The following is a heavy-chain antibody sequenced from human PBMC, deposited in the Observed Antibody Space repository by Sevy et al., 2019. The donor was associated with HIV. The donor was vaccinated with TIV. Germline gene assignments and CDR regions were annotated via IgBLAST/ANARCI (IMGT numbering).Heavy chain of an antibody. Sequence: GESLKISCKASGYKFTTYWTGWARQMPGKGLEWMGMIYPRDSDTRYSPSFQGQVTISADTSINTAYLQWSSLKASDTAMYFCARHVDMTTLIGGLYYFDSWGQGTLVTVSS. V-gene: IGHV5-51*01. CDR3: ARHVDMTTLIGGLYYFDS. CDR1: GYKFTTYW. J-gene: IGHJ4*02. D-gene: IGHD4-4*01. CDR2: IYPRDSDT.